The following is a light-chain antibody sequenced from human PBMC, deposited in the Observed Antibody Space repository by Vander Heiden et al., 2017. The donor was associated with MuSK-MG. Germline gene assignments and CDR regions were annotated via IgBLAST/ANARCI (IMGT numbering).Light chain of an antibody. CDR2: RKN. CDR3: NSRDSSGDHLV. J-gene: IGLJ2*01. Sequence: SSELTQDPAVSVALGQTVRITCQGDSLRSYYASWYQQKPGQAPVFVIYRKNNRPSGIPDRFSGSSSGNTASLTITGAQAEDEADYYCNSRDSSGDHLVFGGGTKLTVL. V-gene: IGLV3-19*01. CDR1: SLRSYY.